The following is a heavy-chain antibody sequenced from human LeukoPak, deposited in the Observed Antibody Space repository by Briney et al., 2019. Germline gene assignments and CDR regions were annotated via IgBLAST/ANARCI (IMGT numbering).Heavy chain of an antibody. CDR1: GHTFDYG. V-gene: IGHV1-18*01. CDR3: AIGVAGTHFDY. J-gene: IGHJ4*02. Sequence: ASVKVSCMAPGHTFDYGVSWVRQAPGQGLEWMGWISAYNAYTNYPQKVQGRVTMTTDTTTSTVYMELRGLRSDDTAVYYCAIGVAGTHFDYWGPGTLVTVSS. D-gene: IGHD6-19*01. CDR2: ISAYNAYT.